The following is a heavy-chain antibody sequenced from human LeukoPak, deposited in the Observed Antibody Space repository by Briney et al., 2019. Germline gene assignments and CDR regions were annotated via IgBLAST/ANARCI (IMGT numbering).Heavy chain of an antibody. Sequence: PSETLSLTCTVSGGSISTTGHYWGWVRQPPGKGLEWIGTIYYSGTTYYNPSLKSRVTISVDTSKNQFSLRLSSVTAADTAVYYCARHTRYFSMFDYWGQGTLVTVSS. CDR3: ARHTRYFSMFDY. J-gene: IGHJ4*02. D-gene: IGHD2/OR15-2a*01. CDR2: IYYSGTT. V-gene: IGHV4-39*01. CDR1: GGSISTTGHY.